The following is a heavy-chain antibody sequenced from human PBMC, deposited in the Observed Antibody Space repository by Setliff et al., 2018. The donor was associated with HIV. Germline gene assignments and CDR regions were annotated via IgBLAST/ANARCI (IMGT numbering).Heavy chain of an antibody. CDR1: AFTFSNAW. V-gene: IGHV3-15*07. CDR2: IQSKIDGGAP. D-gene: IGHD3-3*01. J-gene: IGHJ6*03. Sequence: GGSLRLSCAASAFTFSNAWMNWVRQAPGKGLEWVGRIQSKIDGGAPAYAASVEDRLSISRDDSKGIAYLQMNSLKTEDTAVYYCSRGVLQFLEWSSSGDYYYYMDVWGKGTTVTVSS. CDR3: SRGVLQFLEWSSSGDYYYYMDV.